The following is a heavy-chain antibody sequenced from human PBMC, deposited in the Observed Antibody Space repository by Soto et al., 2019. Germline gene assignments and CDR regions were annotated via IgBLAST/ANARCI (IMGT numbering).Heavy chain of an antibody. CDR2: IKQDGGDK. J-gene: IGHJ4*02. D-gene: IGHD7-27*01. CDR1: GFTFSNYW. CDR3: ARGQSLAGVY. Sequence: EVQLVESGGGLVQPGGSLRLSCAASGFTFSNYWMSWVRQAPGKGLEWVANIKQDGGDKYYVDSVKGRFSISRANAKNSLYLHMNSLRAEDTAVYYCARGQSLAGVYWGQGTLVTVSS. V-gene: IGHV3-7*05.